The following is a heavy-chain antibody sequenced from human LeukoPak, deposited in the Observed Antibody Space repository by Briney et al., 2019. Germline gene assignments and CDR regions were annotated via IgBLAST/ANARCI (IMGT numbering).Heavy chain of an antibody. CDR3: ARDLLRRAASGMLDS. CDR2: INPNSGVT. D-gene: IGHD1-26*01. V-gene: IGHV1-2*02. Sequence: ASVKVSCKASGYSFTVSYIHWVRQAPGQGFEWMGWINPNSGVTNYAQKFRGRVTMTRDTSISTAYMELSRLRSDDTAVYYCARDLLRRAASGMLDSWGQGTLVTVSS. J-gene: IGHJ4*02. CDR1: GYSFTVSY.